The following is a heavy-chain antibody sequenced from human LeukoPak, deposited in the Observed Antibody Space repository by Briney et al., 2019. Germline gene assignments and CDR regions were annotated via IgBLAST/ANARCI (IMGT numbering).Heavy chain of an antibody. D-gene: IGHD1-26*01. V-gene: IGHV4-39*02. CDR3: ARELHSGSYYFDY. J-gene: IGHJ4*02. Sequence: SETLSLTCTVSGGSISRDTYYCAWIRQSPGRGLEWLGSVYYSGRTDYNPSLKSRVTIFVDTSKNRFSLKLTSVTAADTAVYYCARELHSGSYYFDYWGQGTLVTVSS. CDR2: VYYSGRT. CDR1: GGSISRDTYY.